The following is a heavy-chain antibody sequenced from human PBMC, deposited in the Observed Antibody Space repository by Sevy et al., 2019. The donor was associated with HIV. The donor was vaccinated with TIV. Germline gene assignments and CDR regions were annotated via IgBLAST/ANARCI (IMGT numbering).Heavy chain of an antibody. V-gene: IGHV1-18*01. Sequence: ASVKVSCKASGYTFLNYGISWVRQAPGQGLEWMGWISPYNGNTKYAQKLRGRVTMTTDTSTSTAYMEVRSLRSDDTAVYYCARHGAGETLSFKYYYGMDVWGQGTTVTVSS. CDR1: GYTFLNYG. CDR2: ISPYNGNT. CDR3: ARHGAGETLSFKYYYGMDV. D-gene: IGHD3-10*01. J-gene: IGHJ6*02.